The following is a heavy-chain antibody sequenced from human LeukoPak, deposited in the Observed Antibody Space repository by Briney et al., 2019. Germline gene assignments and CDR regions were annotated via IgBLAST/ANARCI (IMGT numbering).Heavy chain of an antibody. D-gene: IGHD2-15*01. V-gene: IGHV4-4*07. Sequence: PSETLSPTCTVSGGSISSYYWSWIRQPAGKGLEWIGRIYTSGSTNYNPSLKSRVTMSVDTSKNQFSLKLSSVTAADTAVYYCARLLSPTSTAYYMDVWGKGTTVTVSS. CDR3: ARLLSPTSTAYYMDV. CDR2: IYTSGST. J-gene: IGHJ6*03. CDR1: GGSISSYY.